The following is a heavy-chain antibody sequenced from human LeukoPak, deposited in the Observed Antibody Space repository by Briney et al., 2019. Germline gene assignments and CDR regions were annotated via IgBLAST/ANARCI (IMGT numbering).Heavy chain of an antibody. D-gene: IGHD5-24*01. J-gene: IGHJ4*02. CDR3: ARARGDGYNSADY. CDR1: GFTFSSYS. V-gene: IGHV3-48*04. Sequence: GGSLRLSCAASGFTFSSYSMNWVRQAPGKGLEWVSYISSSSSTIYYADSVKGRFTISRDNPKNSLYLQMNSLRAEDTAVYYCARARGDGYNSADYWGQGTLVTVSS. CDR2: ISSSSSTI.